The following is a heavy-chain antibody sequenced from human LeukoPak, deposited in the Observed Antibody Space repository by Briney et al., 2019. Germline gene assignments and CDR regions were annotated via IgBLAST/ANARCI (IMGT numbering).Heavy chain of an antibody. V-gene: IGHV3-21*01. CDR2: ISSSSSYI. Sequence: PGGSLRLSCAASGFTFSSYSMNWVRQAPGKGLEWVSSISSSSSYIYYADSVKGRFTISRDNAKSSLYLQMNSLRAEDTAMYYCARDRTFGATVTVMDVWGKGTTVTVSS. CDR3: ARDRTFGATVTVMDV. CDR1: GFTFSSYS. D-gene: IGHD4-17*01. J-gene: IGHJ6*03.